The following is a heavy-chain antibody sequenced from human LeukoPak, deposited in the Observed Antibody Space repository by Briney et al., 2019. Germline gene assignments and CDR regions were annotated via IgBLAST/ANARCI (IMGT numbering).Heavy chain of an antibody. CDR1: GFTFSSYW. CDR2: INEDGSDK. Sequence: GGSLRLSCAASGFTFSSYWMSWVRQAPGKGLEWVASINEDGSDKYYVDSVKGRFTISRDNAKNSLYLQMNSLGAEDTAVYYCARDTYRFDDYWGQGTLVTASS. CDR3: ARDTYRFDDY. J-gene: IGHJ4*02. V-gene: IGHV3-7*01.